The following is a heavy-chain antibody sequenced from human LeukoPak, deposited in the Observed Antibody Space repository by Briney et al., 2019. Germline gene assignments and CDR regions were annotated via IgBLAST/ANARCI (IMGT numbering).Heavy chain of an antibody. Sequence: GGSLRLSCAASGFTFSSYSMSWVRQAPGKGLEWVSAISGSGSSTYYADSVKGRFTISRDNSKNTLYLQMNSLRADDTAIYYSANGPLLEWLPPRGREPSVGYYYYGMDVWGQGTTVTVSS. J-gene: IGHJ6*02. CDR2: ISGSGSST. CDR3: ANGPLLEWLPPRGREPSVGYYYYGMDV. D-gene: IGHD3-3*01. CDR1: GFTFSSYS. V-gene: IGHV3-23*01.